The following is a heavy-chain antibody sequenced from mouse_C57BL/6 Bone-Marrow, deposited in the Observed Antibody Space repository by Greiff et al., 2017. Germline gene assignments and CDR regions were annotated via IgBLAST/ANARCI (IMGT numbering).Heavy chain of an antibody. Sequence: QVQLKQSGPGLVAPSQSLSITCTVSGFSLTSYGVDWVRQSPGKGLEWLGVIWGVGSTNYNSALKSILSISKDNSKSQVFLKMNSLQTDDTAMYYCASLLPQGAYWGQGTLVTVSA. D-gene: IGHD2-1*01. CDR2: IWGVGST. J-gene: IGHJ3*01. V-gene: IGHV2-6*01. CDR3: ASLLPQGAY. CDR1: GFSLTSYG.